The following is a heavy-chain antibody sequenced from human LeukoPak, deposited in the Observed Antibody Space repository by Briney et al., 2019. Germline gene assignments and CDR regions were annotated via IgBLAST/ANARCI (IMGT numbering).Heavy chain of an antibody. D-gene: IGHD1-1*01. V-gene: IGHV3-7*01. J-gene: IGHJ4*02. CDR2: INEDGSEL. Sequence: GGSLRLSCEISGFTFNIYWMTWVRQAPGKGLEWVANINEDGSELYYADSVKGRFTISRDNAKNSLYLQMSSLRVEDTAVYYCARHLATPRTRGFDFWGQGILVTVSS. CDR1: GFTFNIYW. CDR3: ARHLATPRTRGFDF.